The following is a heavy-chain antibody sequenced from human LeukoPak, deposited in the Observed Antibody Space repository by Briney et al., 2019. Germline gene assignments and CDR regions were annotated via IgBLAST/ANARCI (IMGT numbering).Heavy chain of an antibody. CDR2: IIPILGIA. D-gene: IGHD2-2*02. CDR3: ATDIRYCSSTSCYTEFSY. CDR1: GGTFSSYA. Sequence: SVKVSCKASGGTFSSYAISWVRQAPGQGLEWMGRIIPILGIANYAQKFQGRVTMTEDTSTDTAYMELSSLRSEDTAVYYCATDIRYCSSTSCYTEFSYWGQGTLVTVSS. V-gene: IGHV1-69*04. J-gene: IGHJ4*02.